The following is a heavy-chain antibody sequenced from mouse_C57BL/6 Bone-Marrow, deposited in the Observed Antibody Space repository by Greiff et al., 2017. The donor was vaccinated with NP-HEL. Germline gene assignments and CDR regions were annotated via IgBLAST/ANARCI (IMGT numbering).Heavy chain of an antibody. J-gene: IGHJ1*03. CDR3: ARDRNGAPWYFDV. D-gene: IGHD1-1*02. CDR1: GFTFTDYY. V-gene: IGHV7-3*01. Sequence: EVQVVESGGGLVQPGGSLSLSCAASGFTFTDYYMSWVRQPPGKALEWLGFIRNKANGYTTEYSASVKGRFTISRDNSQSILYLQMNALRAEDSATYYCARDRNGAPWYFDVWGTGTTVTVSS. CDR2: IRNKANGYTT.